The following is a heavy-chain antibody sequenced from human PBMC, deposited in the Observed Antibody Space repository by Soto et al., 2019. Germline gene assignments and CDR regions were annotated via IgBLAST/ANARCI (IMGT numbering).Heavy chain of an antibody. CDR3: AKSRDAYNFYFYYGMDV. V-gene: IGHV3-30*18. D-gene: IGHD1-1*01. J-gene: IGHJ6*02. CDR1: GFTFSNYG. CDR2: ILYDGSNK. Sequence: QVQLVESGGGVVQPGTSLRLSCAASGFTFSNYGMHWVRQTPGKGLEWVALILYDGSNKYYADSVKGRFTISRDNSKNTLYLQVSSLRAEDTAVDYCAKSRDAYNFYFYYGMDVWGQGTSVTVSS.